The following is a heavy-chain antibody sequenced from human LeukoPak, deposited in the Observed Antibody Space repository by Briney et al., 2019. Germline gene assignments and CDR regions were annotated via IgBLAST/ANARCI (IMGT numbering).Heavy chain of an antibody. Sequence: SETLSLTCTVSGGSISSYYWSWIRQPPGKGLEWIGYIYYSGSTNYNPSLKSRVTISVDTSKNQFSLKLSSVTAADTAVYYCARRLIAAAGTDWFDPWGQGTLVTVSS. J-gene: IGHJ5*02. CDR2: IYYSGST. CDR1: GGSISSYY. V-gene: IGHV4-59*08. CDR3: ARRLIAAAGTDWFDP. D-gene: IGHD6-13*01.